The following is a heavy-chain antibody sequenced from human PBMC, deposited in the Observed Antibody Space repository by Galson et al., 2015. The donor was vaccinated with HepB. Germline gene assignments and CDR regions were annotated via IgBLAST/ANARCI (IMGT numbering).Heavy chain of an antibody. V-gene: IGHV1-46*03. D-gene: IGHD1-1*01. CDR1: GYPFTRHW. CDR3: ARDNSDGHLTGTTYWWFDP. CDR2: IDPSGSST. Sequence: SVKVSCKASGYPFTRHWMHWVRQAPGQGLEWMGIIDPSGSSTMYAQKFQGRVIMTRYTSTSTDYMELRSLRSDDTAVYYCARDNSDGHLTGTTYWWFDPWGQGTLVTVAS. J-gene: IGHJ5*02.